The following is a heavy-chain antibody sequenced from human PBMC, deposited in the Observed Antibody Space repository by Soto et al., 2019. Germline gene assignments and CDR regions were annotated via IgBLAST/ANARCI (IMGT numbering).Heavy chain of an antibody. J-gene: IGHJ6*03. CDR2: INPNSGGT. Sequence: GASVKVSCKASGYTFTDYYMHWVRQAPGQGLEWMGWINPNSGGTNYAQKFQGWVTMTRDTSISTAYMELSRLRSDDTAVYYCARDYDFWSGPIMDVWGKGTTVTVSS. CDR3: ARDYDFWSGPIMDV. V-gene: IGHV1-2*04. CDR1: GYTFTDYY. D-gene: IGHD3-3*01.